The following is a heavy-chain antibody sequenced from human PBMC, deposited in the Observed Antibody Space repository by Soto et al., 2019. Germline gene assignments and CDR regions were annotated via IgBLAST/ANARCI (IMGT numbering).Heavy chain of an antibody. D-gene: IGHD3-10*01. CDR3: ARDRGSGSYYNGANYGMAV. J-gene: IGHJ6*02. Sequence: QVQLVESGGGVVQPGRSLRLSCAASGFTFSSYAMHWVRQAPGKGLEWVAVISYDGSNKYYADSVKGRFTISRDNSKNTLYLQMNSLRAEDTAVYYCARDRGSGSYYNGANYGMAVWGQGTTVTVSS. CDR2: ISYDGSNK. CDR1: GFTFSSYA. V-gene: IGHV3-30-3*01.